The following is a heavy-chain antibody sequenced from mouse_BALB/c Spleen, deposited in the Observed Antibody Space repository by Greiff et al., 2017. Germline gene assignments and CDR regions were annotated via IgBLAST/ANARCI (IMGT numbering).Heavy chain of an antibody. V-gene: IGHV3-8*02. Sequence: EVKLMESGPSLVKPSQTLSLTCSVTGDSITSGYWNWIRKFPGNKLEYMGYISYSGSTYYNPSLKSRISITRDTSKNQYYLQLNSVTTEDTATYYCARPYDYDWYFDVWGAGTTVTVSS. CDR1: GDSITSGY. J-gene: IGHJ1*01. CDR2: ISYSGST. CDR3: ARPYDYDWYFDV. D-gene: IGHD2-4*01.